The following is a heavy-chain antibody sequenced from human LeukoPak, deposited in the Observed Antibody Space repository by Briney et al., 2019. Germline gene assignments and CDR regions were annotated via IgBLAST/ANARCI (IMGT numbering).Heavy chain of an antibody. D-gene: IGHD2-2*01. Sequence: GESLKISCKGSGYSFTSYWIGWVRQMPGKGLEWMGIIYPGDSDTRYSPSFQGQVTISADKSISTAYLQWSSLKASDTAMHYCARRDSGAAADDAFDIWGQGTMVTVSS. CDR3: ARRDSGAAADDAFDI. J-gene: IGHJ3*02. CDR2: IYPGDSDT. V-gene: IGHV5-51*01. CDR1: GYSFTSYW.